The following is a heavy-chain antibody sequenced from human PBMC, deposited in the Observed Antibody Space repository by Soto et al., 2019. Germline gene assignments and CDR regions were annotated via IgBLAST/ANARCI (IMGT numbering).Heavy chain of an antibody. J-gene: IGHJ1*01. CDR2: IYYSGST. Sequence: WETLSLACTSSGGYIGSSSYYWGWIRQPPGKGLEWIGSIYYSGSTYYNPSLKSRVTISVDTSKNQFSLKLSSVTAADTAVYYCVSHKYPTTAHTATRGQDNPLTVSS. D-gene: IGHD1-26*01. V-gene: IGHV4-39*01. CDR3: VSHKYPTTAHTAT. CDR1: GGYIGSSSYY.